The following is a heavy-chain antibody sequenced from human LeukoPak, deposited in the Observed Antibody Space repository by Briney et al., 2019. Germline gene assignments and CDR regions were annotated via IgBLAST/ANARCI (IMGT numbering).Heavy chain of an antibody. J-gene: IGHJ4*02. V-gene: IGHV1-46*01. CDR3: ASLYYDILTGYYKYFDY. CDR1: GYTFTSYY. Sequence: GASVKVSCKASGYTFTSYYMHWVRQAPGQGLEWMGIINPSGGSTNYAQKFQGRITITADESTSTAYMELSSLRSEDTAVYYCASLYYDILTGYYKYFDYWGQGTLVTVSS. CDR2: INPSGGST. D-gene: IGHD3-9*01.